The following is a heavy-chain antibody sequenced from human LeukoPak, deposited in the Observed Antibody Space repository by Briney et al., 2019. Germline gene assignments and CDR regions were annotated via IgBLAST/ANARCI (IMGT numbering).Heavy chain of an antibody. V-gene: IGHV4-34*01. CDR3: RGVRSGSYYQLYYCYYMDV. Sequence: KTSETLSLTCAVYGGSFSGYYWSWIRQPPRKGLEWIGEINHSGSTNYNPSLKSRVTISVDTSKDQFSLKLSSVTAADTAVYYCRGVRSGSYYQLYYCYYMDVWGKGTTVTVSS. CDR1: GGSFSGYY. CDR2: INHSGST. D-gene: IGHD1-26*01. J-gene: IGHJ6*03.